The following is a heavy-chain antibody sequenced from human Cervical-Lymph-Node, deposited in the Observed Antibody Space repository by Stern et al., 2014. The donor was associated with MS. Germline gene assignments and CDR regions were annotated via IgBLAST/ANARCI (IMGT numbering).Heavy chain of an antibody. J-gene: IGHJ4*02. CDR3: ARARDYGGVYYFDY. Sequence: QDQLVQSGAEVKKPGASVKVSCKASGYTFTGYYMHWVRQAPGQGLAWIGLINPNSGGTNYAQKFQGWVTMTRDTSISTAYMELSRLRSDDTAVYYCARARDYGGVYYFDYWGQGTLVTVSS. CDR2: INPNSGGT. V-gene: IGHV1-2*04. CDR1: GYTFTGYY. D-gene: IGHD4-17*01.